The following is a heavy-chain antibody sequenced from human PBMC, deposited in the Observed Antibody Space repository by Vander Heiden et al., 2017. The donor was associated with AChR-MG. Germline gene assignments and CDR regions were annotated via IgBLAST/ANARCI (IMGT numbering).Heavy chain of an antibody. D-gene: IGHD2-15*01. CDR2: INSDGSST. J-gene: IGHJ6*04. CDR3: ARDSEGGPGV. Sequence: EVQLVESGGGFVQPGGSLRLSCAASGFTFSSYWMHWVRRAPGEGRVWDSPINSDGSSTSDADSVKGRFTISRDNAKNTLYLKMNSLSAEDTAVYYFARDSEGGPGVWGKGTTVTVSS. V-gene: IGHV3-74*01. CDR1: GFTFSSYW.